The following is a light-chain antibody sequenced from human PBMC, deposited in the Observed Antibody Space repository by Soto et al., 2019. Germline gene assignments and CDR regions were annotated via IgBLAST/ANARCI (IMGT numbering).Light chain of an antibody. Sequence: LTQPPSASGSPGQSVTISCTGTSSDVGGYNYVSWYQQYPGKAPKLLIYEVTKRPSGVPDRFSGSKSGNTASLTVSGLQIDDEADYYCSSYTTSVRVFGTGTKVTVL. CDR3: SSYTTSVRV. V-gene: IGLV2-8*01. J-gene: IGLJ1*01. CDR2: EVT. CDR1: SSDVGGYNY.